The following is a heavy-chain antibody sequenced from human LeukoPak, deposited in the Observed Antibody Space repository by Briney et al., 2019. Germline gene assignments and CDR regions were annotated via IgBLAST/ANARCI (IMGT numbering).Heavy chain of an antibody. Sequence: PGGSLRLSCAASGFAFSNYWMHWVRQAPGKGLVWVSRINSDGSSTSYADSVKGRFTISRDNAKNTLYLQMNSLRAEDTAVYYCARARIVGANWFDPWGQGTLVTVSS. V-gene: IGHV3-74*01. CDR3: ARARIVGANWFDP. CDR2: INSDGSST. J-gene: IGHJ5*02. D-gene: IGHD1-26*01. CDR1: GFAFSNYW.